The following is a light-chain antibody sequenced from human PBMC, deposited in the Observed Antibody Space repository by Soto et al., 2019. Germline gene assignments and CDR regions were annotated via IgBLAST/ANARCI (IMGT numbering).Light chain of an antibody. Sequence: DIVMTQSPLSLPVTPGEPASISCSSIQILLYSNGYNYLDWYLQKPGQSPRLLIYLGSIRASGVPDRFSGSVSGTDFTLKISRVEAEDVGLYYCMQALQAPLTFGQGTKVDI. V-gene: IGKV2-28*01. CDR1: QILLYSNGYNY. CDR3: MQALQAPLT. CDR2: LGS. J-gene: IGKJ1*01.